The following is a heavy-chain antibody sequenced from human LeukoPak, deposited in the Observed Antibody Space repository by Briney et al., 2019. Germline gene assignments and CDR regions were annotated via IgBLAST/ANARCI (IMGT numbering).Heavy chain of an antibody. CDR3: ARGGGSVVVPAAIGGTLFDY. D-gene: IGHD2-2*02. V-gene: IGHV4-39*01. CDR1: GGSISSSSYY. J-gene: IGHJ4*02. Sequence: SETLSLTCTVSGGSISSSSYYWGWNRQPPGKGLEWIGSIYYSGSTYYNPSLKSRVTISVDTSKNQFSLKLSSVTASDTAVYYCARGGGSVVVPAAIGGTLFDYWGQGTLVTVSS. CDR2: IYYSGST.